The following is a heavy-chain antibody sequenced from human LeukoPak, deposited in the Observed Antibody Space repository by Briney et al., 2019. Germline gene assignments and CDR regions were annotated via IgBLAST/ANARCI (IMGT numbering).Heavy chain of an antibody. V-gene: IGHV3-73*01. CDR3: TRRGYGDYVSYWYFDL. J-gene: IGHJ2*01. Sequence: GGSLRLSCAASGFTFSGSAMHWVRQASGKGLEWVGCIRSKANSYATAYAASLKGRFTISRDDSKNTAYLQMNSLKTEDTAVYYCTRRGYGDYVSYWYFDLWGRGTLVTVSS. D-gene: IGHD4-17*01. CDR2: IRSKANSYAT. CDR1: GFTFSGSA.